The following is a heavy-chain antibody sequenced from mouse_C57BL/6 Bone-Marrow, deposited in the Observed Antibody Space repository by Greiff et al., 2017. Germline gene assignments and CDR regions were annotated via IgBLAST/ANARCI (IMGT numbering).Heavy chain of an antibody. Sequence: QVQLKQPGAELVRPGSSVKLSCKASGYTFTSYWMDWVKQRPGQGLEWIGNIYPSDSETHYNQKFKDKATLTVDKSSSTAYMQLSSLTSEDSAVYYCARYDYYGSSYPWYFDVWGTGTTVTVSS. V-gene: IGHV1-61*01. CDR2: IYPSDSET. CDR3: ARYDYYGSSYPWYFDV. D-gene: IGHD1-1*01. J-gene: IGHJ1*03. CDR1: GYTFTSYW.